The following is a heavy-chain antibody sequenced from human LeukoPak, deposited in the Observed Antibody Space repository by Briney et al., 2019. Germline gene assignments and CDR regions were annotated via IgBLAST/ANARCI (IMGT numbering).Heavy chain of an antibody. CDR1: GGSISSYY. CDR2: IYYSGST. J-gene: IGHJ6*03. V-gene: IGHV4-59*01. Sequence: SETLSLTCTVSGGSISSYYWSWIRQPPGKGLEWIGYIYYSGSTNYNPSLKSRVTISVDTSKNQFSLKLSSVTAADTAVYYCARGRRDGYNPSYYYYMDVWGKGTTVTVSS. D-gene: IGHD5-24*01. CDR3: ARGRRDGYNPSYYYYMDV.